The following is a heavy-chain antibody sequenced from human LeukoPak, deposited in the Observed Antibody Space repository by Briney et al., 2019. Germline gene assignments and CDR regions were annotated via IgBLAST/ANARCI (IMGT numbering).Heavy chain of an antibody. V-gene: IGHV3-7*01. CDR1: GFTFSSYW. Sequence: GGSLRLSCAASGFTFSSYWMSWVRQAPGKGLEWVANIKQDGSEKYYVDSVKGRFTISRDNAKNSLYLQMNSLRAEDTAVYYCARDVDYDFWSGYSKGWFDPWGQGTLVTVSS. CDR2: IKQDGSEK. J-gene: IGHJ5*02. D-gene: IGHD3-3*01. CDR3: ARDVDYDFWSGYSKGWFDP.